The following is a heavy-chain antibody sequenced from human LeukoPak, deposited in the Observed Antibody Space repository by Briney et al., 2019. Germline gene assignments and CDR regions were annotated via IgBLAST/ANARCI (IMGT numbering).Heavy chain of an antibody. J-gene: IGHJ4*02. CDR1: GGTFSSYA. CDR3: ARPQSGDTAMVTAFDY. V-gene: IGHV1-69*13. CDR2: IIPIFGTA. Sequence: SVKVSCKASGGTFSSYAISWVRQAPGQGLEWMGGIIPIFGTANYAQKFQGRVTITADESTSTAYMGLSSLRSEDTAVYYCARPQSGDTAMVTAFDYWGQGTLVTVSS. D-gene: IGHD5-18*01.